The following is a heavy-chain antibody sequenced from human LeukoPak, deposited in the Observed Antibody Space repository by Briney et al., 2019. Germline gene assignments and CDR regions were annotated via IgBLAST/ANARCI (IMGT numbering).Heavy chain of an antibody. CDR3: ARIYCSSTSCNGEGFDP. Sequence: SETLSLTCTVSGGSISSSSYYWGWIRQPPGKGLEWIGSIYYSGSTYYNPSLKSRVTISVDTSKNQFSLKPSSVTAADTAVYYCARIYCSSTSCNGEGFDPWGQGTLVTVSS. D-gene: IGHD2-2*01. CDR1: GGSISSSSYY. CDR2: IYYSGST. V-gene: IGHV4-39*01. J-gene: IGHJ5*02.